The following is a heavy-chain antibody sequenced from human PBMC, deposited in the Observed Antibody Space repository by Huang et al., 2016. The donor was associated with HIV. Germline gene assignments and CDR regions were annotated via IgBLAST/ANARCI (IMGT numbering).Heavy chain of an antibody. CDR3: ARDLPMVRGVLGY. CDR1: GYTFTSYA. V-gene: IGHV7-4-1*02. D-gene: IGHD3-10*01. Sequence: QVQLVQSGSELKKPGASVKVSCKASGYTFTSYAMNWVRQAPGQGIEGSEWINTNPGNPTDAKGFTGRFVFSLDTSVSTAYLQISSLKAEDTAVYYCARDLPMVRGVLGYWGQGTLVTVSS. CDR2: INTNPGNP. J-gene: IGHJ4*02.